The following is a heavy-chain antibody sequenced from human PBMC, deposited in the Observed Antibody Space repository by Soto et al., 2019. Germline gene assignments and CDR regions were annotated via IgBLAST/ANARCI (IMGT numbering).Heavy chain of an antibody. CDR3: VRGVQDCSGCTCYPDY. CDR1: GFSFSSYG. CDR2: ISYDGSKE. Sequence: QVQLVESGGGVVQPGRSLRLSCAASGFSFSSYGMHWVRQPPGKGLEWVAVISYDGSKEYYADSVKGRFTISRDSSKNTLYLQMNRLRIEDTAVYYCVRGVQDCSGCTCYPDYWGQGTLVTVSS. V-gene: IGHV3-30*03. D-gene: IGHD2-15*01. J-gene: IGHJ4*02.